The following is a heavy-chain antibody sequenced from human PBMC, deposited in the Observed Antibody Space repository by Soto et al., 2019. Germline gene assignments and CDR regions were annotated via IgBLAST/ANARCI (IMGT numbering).Heavy chain of an antibody. Sequence: EVQLLESGGGLVQPGGSLRPSCAASGFTFSSYAMSWVRQAPGKGLEWVSAISGGTSSTYYADSVKGRFTISRDNSKKTLYLQMNSLRAEDTAGYYCAKERWAAAGTPTLDYWGQGTLVTVSS. CDR1: GFTFSSYA. V-gene: IGHV3-23*01. CDR3: AKERWAAAGTPTLDY. J-gene: IGHJ4*02. CDR2: ISGGTSST. D-gene: IGHD6-13*01.